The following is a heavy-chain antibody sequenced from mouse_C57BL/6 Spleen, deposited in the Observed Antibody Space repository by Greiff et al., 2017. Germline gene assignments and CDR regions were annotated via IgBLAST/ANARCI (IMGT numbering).Heavy chain of an antibody. CDR1: GFTFSSYA. V-gene: IGHV5-4*01. CDR3: ARDGGGTRFAY. D-gene: IGHD3-3*01. CDR2: ISDGGSYT. J-gene: IGHJ3*01. Sequence: EVQLVESGGGLVKPGGSLKLSCAASGFTFSSYAMSWVRRTPEKRLEWVATISDGGSYTYYPDNVKGRFTISRDNAKNNLYLQMSHLKSEDTAMYYCARDGGGTRFAYWGQGTLVTVSA.